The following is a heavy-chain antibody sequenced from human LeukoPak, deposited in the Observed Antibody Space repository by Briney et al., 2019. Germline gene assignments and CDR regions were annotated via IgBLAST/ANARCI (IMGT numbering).Heavy chain of an antibody. J-gene: IGHJ4*02. Sequence: GGSLRLSCAASGFFVSRDYMNWVRQTPGKGLEWVSIIYSGGSIYYADSVKGRFTISRDDSKNTLFLDMSNLRVEDTALYYCARDLSAAFDFWGQGVLVTVSS. CDR3: ARDLSAAFDF. CDR2: IYSGGSI. D-gene: IGHD6-19*01. V-gene: IGHV3-53*01. CDR1: GFFVSRDY.